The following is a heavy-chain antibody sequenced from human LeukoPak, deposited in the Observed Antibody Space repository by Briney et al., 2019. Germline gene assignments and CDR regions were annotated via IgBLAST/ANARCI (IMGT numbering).Heavy chain of an antibody. CDR3: AVYHNLTGMIAY. J-gene: IGHJ4*02. V-gene: IGHV3-33*01. CDR1: GFTFSSYG. CDR2: IWYDGSNK. D-gene: IGHD3-9*01. Sequence: GGSLRLSCAASGFTFSSYGMHCVRQAPGKGLEWVAGIWYDGSNKYYADSVKGRFTISRDNSKNTLYLQMNRLRAEDTAVYYCAVYHNLTGMIAYWGQGTLVTVSS.